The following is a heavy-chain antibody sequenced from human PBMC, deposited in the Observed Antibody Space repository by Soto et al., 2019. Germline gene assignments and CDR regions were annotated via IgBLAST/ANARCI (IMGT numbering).Heavy chain of an antibody. CDR2: ISGSDGKT. D-gene: IGHD3-3*01. CDR3: ARWSYLDY. Sequence: PGGSLRLSCAASGFSFGSYALSWVRQAPGKGLEWVSTISGSDGKTFYADSVKGRFSISRDTSQSPLYLQMNSLRADDTAMYYCARWSYLDYWGQGTRVTVSS. J-gene: IGHJ4*02. V-gene: IGHV3-23*01. CDR1: GFSFGSYA.